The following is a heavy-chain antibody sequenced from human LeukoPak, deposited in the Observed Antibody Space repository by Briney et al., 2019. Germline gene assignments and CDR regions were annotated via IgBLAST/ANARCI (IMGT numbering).Heavy chain of an antibody. CDR3: ARGALKLLWFREPSFCYFDY. Sequence: ASVKVSCKASGYTFTGYYMHWVRQAPGQGLEWMGWINPNCGGTNYAQKFQGRVTMTRDTSISTAYMELSRLRSDDTAVYYYARGALKLLWFREPSFCYFDYWGQGTLVTVSS. V-gene: IGHV1-2*02. D-gene: IGHD3-10*01. CDR2: INPNCGGT. CDR1: GYTFTGYY. J-gene: IGHJ4*02.